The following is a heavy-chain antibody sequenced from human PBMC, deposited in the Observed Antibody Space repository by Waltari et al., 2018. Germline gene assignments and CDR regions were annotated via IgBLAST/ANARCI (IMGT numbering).Heavy chain of an antibody. J-gene: IGHJ4*02. V-gene: IGHV3-48*01. CDR2: ISSSSSTI. CDR3: AREASGWTPHFDN. D-gene: IGHD6-19*01. CDR1: GFTFSSYS. Sequence: EVQLVESGGGLVQPGGSLRLSCAASGFTFSSYSMNWVRQAPGKGLEWVSYISSSSSTIYYADSVKGRFTISRDNAKNSLYLQMNSLRAEDTAVYYCAREASGWTPHFDNWGQGTLVAVSS.